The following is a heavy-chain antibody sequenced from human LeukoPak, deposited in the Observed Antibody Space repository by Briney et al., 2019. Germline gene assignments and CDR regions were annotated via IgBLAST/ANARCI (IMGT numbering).Heavy chain of an antibody. CDR2: ITSSSSYI. CDR1: GLTFSIHG. D-gene: IGHD6-6*01. J-gene: IGHJ4*02. V-gene: IGHV3-21*01. Sequence: GGSLRLSCAASGLTFSIHGMNWVRQAPGKGLEWVSSITSSSSYIYYADSVKGRFTISRDNAKNSLYLQMNSLRAEDTAVYYCARSYSSSRGTFDYWGQGTLVTVSS. CDR3: ARSYSSSRGTFDY.